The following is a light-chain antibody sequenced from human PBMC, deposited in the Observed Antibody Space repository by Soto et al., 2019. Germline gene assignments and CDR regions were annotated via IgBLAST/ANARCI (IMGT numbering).Light chain of an antibody. J-gene: IGLJ2*01. V-gene: IGLV1-40*01. CDR1: TSNIGAGYD. Sequence: QSVLTQPPSVSGAPGQRVTISCTGSTSNIGAGYDVHWYQQLPGTAPKLLIYGNSNRPSGVPDRFSGSNSGTSASLAITGLQAEDEADYYCHSFDSSLSGSLFGGGTKLTVL. CDR2: GNS. CDR3: HSFDSSLSGSL.